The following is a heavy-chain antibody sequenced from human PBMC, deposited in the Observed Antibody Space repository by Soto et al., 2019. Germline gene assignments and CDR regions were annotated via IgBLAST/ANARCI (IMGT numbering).Heavy chain of an antibody. D-gene: IGHD2-2*01. CDR2: IYYSGST. CDR1: GGSISSYY. Sequence: SETLSLTCTVSGGSISSYYWSWIRQPPGKGLEWIGYIYYSGSTNYSPSLKSRVTISVDTSKNQFSLKLSSVTAADTAVYYCARGHSECSSTSCYYWFDPWGQGTLVTVSS. V-gene: IGHV4-59*01. CDR3: ARGHSECSSTSCYYWFDP. J-gene: IGHJ5*02.